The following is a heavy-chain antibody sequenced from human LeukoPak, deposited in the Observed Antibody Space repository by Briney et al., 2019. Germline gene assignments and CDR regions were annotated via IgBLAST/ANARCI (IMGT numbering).Heavy chain of an antibody. D-gene: IGHD3-22*01. V-gene: IGHV3-74*01. CDR3: ERGTGYYVLDY. Sequence: GGSLRLSCAASGFTFSSYWMHGVPQPPGRGRVGVSRIKSDGSSTNYADSVKGRCTISRDNAKSTLYLQMNSMRAEDTAVYYCERGTGYYVLDYWGQGTLVTVSS. CDR2: IKSDGSST. J-gene: IGHJ4*02. CDR1: GFTFSSYW.